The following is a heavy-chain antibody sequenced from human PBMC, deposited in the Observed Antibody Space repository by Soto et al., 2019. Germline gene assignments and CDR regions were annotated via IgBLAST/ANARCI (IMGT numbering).Heavy chain of an antibody. CDR3: ARGDEGLFDYGMDF. V-gene: IGHV3-13*01. D-gene: IGHD2-21*02. Sequence: EVQLVESGGDLVQPGGSLRLSCAASGFTFSRFDMHWVRQVAGKGLEWVSTIGSAGDTYFSDSVRGRFTISRGNGKYSLYLQMTSLRAGDTAVYYCARGDEGLFDYGMDFWGQGTTVTVSS. CDR1: GFTFSRFD. CDR2: IGSAGDT. J-gene: IGHJ6*02.